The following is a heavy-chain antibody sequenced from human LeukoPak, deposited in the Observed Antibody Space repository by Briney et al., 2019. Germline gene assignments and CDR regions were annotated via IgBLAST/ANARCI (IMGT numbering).Heavy chain of an antibody. CDR2: IIPIFGTA. Sequence: SVKVSCKASGGTFSSYAISWVRQAPGQGLEWMGGIIPIFGTANYAQKFQGRVTITADESTSTAYMELSSLRSEDTAVYYCARDLGALAAAGTGASVYWGQGTLVTVSS. D-gene: IGHD6-13*01. V-gene: IGHV1-69*13. CDR1: GGTFSSYA. CDR3: ARDLGALAAAGTGASVY. J-gene: IGHJ4*02.